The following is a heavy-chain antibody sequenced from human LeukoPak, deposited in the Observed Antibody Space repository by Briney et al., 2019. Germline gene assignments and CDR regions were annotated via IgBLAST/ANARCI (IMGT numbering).Heavy chain of an antibody. CDR1: GFTFSGYE. V-gene: IGHV3-48*03. CDR3: ARDFYCGGDCHHPYYFDY. CDR2: ITSSGYTI. D-gene: IGHD2-21*01. Sequence: GGSLRLSCAASGFTFSGYEMNWVCQAPGKGLEWVSYITSSGYTIYYADSVKGRFTISRDNAKNSLYLQMNSLRAEDTAVYYCARDFYCGGDCHHPYYFDYWGQGTLVTVSS. J-gene: IGHJ4*02.